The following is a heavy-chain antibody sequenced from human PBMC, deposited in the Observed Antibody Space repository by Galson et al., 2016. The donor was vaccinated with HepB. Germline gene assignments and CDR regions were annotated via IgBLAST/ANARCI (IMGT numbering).Heavy chain of an antibody. J-gene: IGHJ4*02. V-gene: IGHV3-48*02. Sequence: SLRLSCAASGFTFSAYPMNWVRQAPGKGLEWVSHINHDSSAMNYALSMKDRFPISRDNAKNSLFLQMDSLSDEDTTVYYWARDSHLGLDYWGPGILVTVSS. CDR1: GFTFSAYP. D-gene: IGHD3-16*01. CDR2: INHDSSAM. CDR3: ARDSHLGLDY.